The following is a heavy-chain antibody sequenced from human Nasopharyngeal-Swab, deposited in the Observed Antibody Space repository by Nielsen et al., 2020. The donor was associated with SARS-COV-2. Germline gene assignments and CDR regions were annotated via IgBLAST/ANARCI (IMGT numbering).Heavy chain of an antibody. CDR3: ARGFGGSYWGYDY. CDR2: MNPNSGNT. D-gene: IGHD1-26*01. J-gene: IGHJ4*02. V-gene: IGHV1-8*01. Sequence: WVRQAPGQGLEWMGWMNPNSGNTGYAQKFQGRVTMTRNTSISTAYMELSSLRAEDTAVYYCARGFGGSYWGYDYWGQGTLVTVSS.